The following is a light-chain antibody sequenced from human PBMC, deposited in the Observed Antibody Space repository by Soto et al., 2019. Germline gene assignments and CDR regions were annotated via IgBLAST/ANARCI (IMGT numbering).Light chain of an antibody. CDR1: KSVSSS. Sequence: ERVMTQSPATLSLSPGERSTLSCSASKSVSSSLAWYQQKPGQAPRLLIYGASTRATGIPARFSGSGSGTEFTLTISSLQSEDLAVYYCQQYSNWPPWTFGQGTKVDIK. V-gene: IGKV3-15*01. J-gene: IGKJ1*01. CDR3: QQYSNWPPWT. CDR2: GAS.